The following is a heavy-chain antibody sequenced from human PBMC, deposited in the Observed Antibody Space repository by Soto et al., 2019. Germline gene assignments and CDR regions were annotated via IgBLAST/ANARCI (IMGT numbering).Heavy chain of an antibody. Sequence: SETLSLTCAVYGGSGGPFSGYYWSWTRQPPGKGLEWIGEINHSGSTNYNPSLKSRVTISVDTSKNQFSLKLSSVTAADTAVYYCARDRYGGFDYWGLGTLVTVSS. D-gene: IGHD3-9*01. J-gene: IGHJ4*02. CDR2: INHSGST. CDR3: ARDRYGGFDY. CDR1: GGSGGPFSGYY. V-gene: IGHV4-34*01.